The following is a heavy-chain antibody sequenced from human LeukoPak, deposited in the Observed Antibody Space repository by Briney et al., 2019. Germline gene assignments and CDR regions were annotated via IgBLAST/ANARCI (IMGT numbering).Heavy chain of an antibody. D-gene: IGHD6-13*01. CDR1: GYTFTSYG. Sequence: ASVKVSCKASGYTFTSYGISWVRQAPGQGLEWMGWISAYNGNTNYAQKLQGRVTMTTDTSTSTAYMELRSLRSDDTAVYYCARDGTSIAAAGDGMDVWGQGTTVTVSS. CDR3: ARDGTSIAAAGDGMDV. CDR2: ISAYNGNT. J-gene: IGHJ6*02. V-gene: IGHV1-18*01.